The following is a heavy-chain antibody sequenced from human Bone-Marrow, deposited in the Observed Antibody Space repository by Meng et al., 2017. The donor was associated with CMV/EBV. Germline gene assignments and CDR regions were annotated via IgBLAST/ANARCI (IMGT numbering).Heavy chain of an antibody. J-gene: IGHJ4*02. CDR3: AKDLLAAPPDIDN. Sequence: GESLKISCAASGFTFSSYGMHWVRQAPGKGLEWVAFIRYDGSNKYYADSVKGRFTISRDNSKNTLYLQMNSLRAEDTAVYYCAKDLLAAPPDIDNWGQGTLVTVSS. V-gene: IGHV3-30*02. D-gene: IGHD6-6*01. CDR1: GFTFSSYG. CDR2: IRYDGSNK.